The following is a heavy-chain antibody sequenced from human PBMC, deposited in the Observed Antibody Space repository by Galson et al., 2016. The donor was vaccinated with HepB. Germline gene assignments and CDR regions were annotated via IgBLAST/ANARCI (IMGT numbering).Heavy chain of an antibody. CDR1: GDSVTSDITT. D-gene: IGHD5-18*01. CDR2: TYYRSKWFT. J-gene: IGHJ6*02. Sequence: CAISGDSVTSDITTWNWIRQSPSRGLEWLGRTYYRSKWFTDYAVSVEGRLTISSDISRNQFSLQLDSVTPDDTAAYFCKRGYMQTGMNVWGQGTTVTVSS. V-gene: IGHV6-1*01. CDR3: KRGYMQTGMNV.